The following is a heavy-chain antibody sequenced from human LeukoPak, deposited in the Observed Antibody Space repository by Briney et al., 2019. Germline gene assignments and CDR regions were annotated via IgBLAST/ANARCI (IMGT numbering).Heavy chain of an antibody. D-gene: IGHD3-9*01. J-gene: IGHJ3*02. CDR2: ISGSRSYI. V-gene: IGHV3-21*01. CDR1: GFTFSSYI. Sequence: GGSLRLSCAASGFTFSSYIMNWVRQALGKGLEWVSSISGSRSYIYYADSVKGRFTISRDNAKNSLYLQMNSLRAEDTAVYYCARVDYDIWTGYYIYAFDIWGQGTMVTVSS. CDR3: ARVDYDIWTGYYIYAFDI.